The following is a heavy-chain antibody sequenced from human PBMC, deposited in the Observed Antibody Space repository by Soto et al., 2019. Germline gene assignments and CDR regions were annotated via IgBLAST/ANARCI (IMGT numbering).Heavy chain of an antibody. Sequence: ASVKVSCKASGYTFTSHYMHWVRQAPGQGLEWMGIVNPSGGSTSYAQKFQGRVTMTRDTSTSTVYMELSSLRSEDTAVYYCARDALWFGSLLTGWFDPWGQGTLVTVSS. CDR2: VNPSGGST. CDR3: ARDALWFGSLLTGWFDP. V-gene: IGHV1-46*01. J-gene: IGHJ5*02. CDR1: GYTFTSHY. D-gene: IGHD3-10*01.